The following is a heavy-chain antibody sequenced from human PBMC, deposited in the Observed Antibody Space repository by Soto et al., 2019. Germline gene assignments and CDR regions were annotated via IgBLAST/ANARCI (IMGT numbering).Heavy chain of an antibody. CDR2: INPNSGGT. CDR1: GYRFTGYY. Sequence: ASVKVSCKASGYRFTGYYIHWVRQAPGQGLEWMGWINPNSGGTSYAQKFQGRVTMTRDTSISTAYMELNRLTSDDTAVYYCASSCRSSCPTGYFDCWGQGTLVTVSS. CDR3: ASSCRSSCPTGYFDC. J-gene: IGHJ4*02. D-gene: IGHD3-9*01. V-gene: IGHV1-2*02.